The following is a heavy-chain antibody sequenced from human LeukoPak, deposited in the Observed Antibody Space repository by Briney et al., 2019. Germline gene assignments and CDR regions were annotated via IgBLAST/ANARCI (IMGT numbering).Heavy chain of an antibody. CDR2: ISWSGGTT. CDR1: GIIFCTYD. D-gene: IGHD1-14*01. V-gene: IGHV3-23*01. CDR3: AKSTTDY. Sequence: GGTLRLSCAASGIIFCTYDMSWVRQAPGKGLEWVSGISWSGGTTYYADSVKGRFTISRDNSKNTLYLQMNSLRAEDTAVYYCAKSTTDYWGQGTLVTVSS. J-gene: IGHJ4*02.